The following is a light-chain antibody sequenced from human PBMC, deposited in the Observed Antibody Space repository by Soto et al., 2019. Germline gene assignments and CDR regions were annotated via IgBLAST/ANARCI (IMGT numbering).Light chain of an antibody. CDR1: SSDVGGYKY. V-gene: IGLV2-14*01. CDR2: DVS. J-gene: IGLJ1*01. Sequence: SALTQPASVSGSPGQSIAISCTGTSSDVGGYKYFSWYQQHPGKAPKLMIYDVSNRPSGVSDRFSGSKSGNTASLTISGLQDEDEADYYCTSYTSSSTYVFGTGTKLTVL. CDR3: TSYTSSSTYV.